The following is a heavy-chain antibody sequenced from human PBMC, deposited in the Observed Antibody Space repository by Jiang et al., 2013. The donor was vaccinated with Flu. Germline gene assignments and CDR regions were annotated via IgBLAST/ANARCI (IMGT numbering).Heavy chain of an antibody. Sequence: VQLVESGGGLVQPGGSLRLSCAASGFTFSSYAMSWVRQAPGKGLEWVSAISGSGGSTYYADSVKGRFTISRDNSKNTLYLQMNSLRAEDTAVYYCAKVRGEYYDSSGHWYFDLWGRGTLVTVS. J-gene: IGHJ2*01. V-gene: IGHV3-23*04. CDR2: ISGSGGST. CDR3: AKVRGEYYDSSGHWYFDL. CDR1: GFTFSSYA. D-gene: IGHD3-22*01.